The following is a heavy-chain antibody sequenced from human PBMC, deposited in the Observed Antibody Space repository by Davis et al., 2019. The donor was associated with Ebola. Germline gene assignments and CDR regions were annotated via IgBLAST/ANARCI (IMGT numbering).Heavy chain of an antibody. CDR2: INHSGST. CDR3: ARGLGYCSSTSCSLDY. CDR1: GGSISSSNW. D-gene: IGHD2-2*01. J-gene: IGHJ4*02. V-gene: IGHV4-4*02. Sequence: PSETLSLTCAVSGGSISSSNWWRWVRQPPGKGLEWIGEINHSGSTNYNPSLKSRVTISVDTSKNQFSLKLSSVTAADTAVYYCARGLGYCSSTSCSLDYWGQGTLVTVSS.